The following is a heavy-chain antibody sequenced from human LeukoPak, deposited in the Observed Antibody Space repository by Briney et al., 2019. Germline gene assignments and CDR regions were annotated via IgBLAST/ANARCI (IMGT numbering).Heavy chain of an antibody. CDR1: GGSITSRTYS. V-gene: IGHV4-39*07. Sequence: SETLSLTCTVSGGSITSRTYSWVWIRQPPGRGLEWIGSIYYSGTTYYNPSLKSRVTISVDTSKNQFSLKLSSVTAADTAVYYCARGEVRGVDYYYGMDVWGQGTTVTVSS. J-gene: IGHJ6*02. CDR3: ARGEVRGVDYYYGMDV. D-gene: IGHD3-10*01. CDR2: IYYSGTT.